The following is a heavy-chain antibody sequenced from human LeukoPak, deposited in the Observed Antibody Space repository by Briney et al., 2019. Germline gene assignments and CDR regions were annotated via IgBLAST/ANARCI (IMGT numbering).Heavy chain of an antibody. CDR2: IIPIFGTA. D-gene: IGHD2-2*02. CDR3: ARIRYRSSTSCYTPYYYMDV. J-gene: IGHJ6*03. CDR1: GGTFSSYA. Sequence: SVKVSCKASGGTFSSYAISWVRQAPGQGLEWMGGIIPIFGTANYAQKFQGRVTITTDESTSTAYMELSSLRSEDTAVYYCARIRYRSSTSCYTPYYYMDVWGKGTTVTVSS. V-gene: IGHV1-69*05.